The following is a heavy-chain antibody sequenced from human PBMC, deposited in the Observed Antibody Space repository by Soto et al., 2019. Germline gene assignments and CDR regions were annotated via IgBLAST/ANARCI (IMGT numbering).Heavy chain of an antibody. Sequence: SGPTLVNPTATLPLTCTVPGFSLTTGKMGVSWISQPPGKALEWLAHIFSDTERSYSTSMQGRLTISKDTSGSQVVLSMTNVDPVDTATYYCARMKVDSYQFYYAMDVWGQGTTVTVSS. CDR2: IFSDTER. CDR3: ARMKVDSYQFYYAMDV. V-gene: IGHV2-26*01. CDR1: GFSLTTGKMG. D-gene: IGHD3-9*01. J-gene: IGHJ6*02.